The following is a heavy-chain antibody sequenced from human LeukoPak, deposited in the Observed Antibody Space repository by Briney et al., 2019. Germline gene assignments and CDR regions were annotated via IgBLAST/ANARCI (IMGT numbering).Heavy chain of an antibody. CDR2: IRYDGSNK. Sequence: GGSLRLSCAASGFTFSSYGMHWVRQAPGKGLGWVAFIRYDGSNKYYADSVKGRFTISRDNSKNTLYLQMNSLRAEDTAVYYCAKDRGPPVELELQVGFVYWGQGTLVTVSS. J-gene: IGHJ4*02. CDR1: GFTFSSYG. CDR3: AKDRGPPVELELQVGFVY. V-gene: IGHV3-30*02. D-gene: IGHD1-7*01.